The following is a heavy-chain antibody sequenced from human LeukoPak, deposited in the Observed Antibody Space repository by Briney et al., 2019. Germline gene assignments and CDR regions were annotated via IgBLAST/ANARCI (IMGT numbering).Heavy chain of an antibody. CDR3: ARLHSSGWYLDC. D-gene: IGHD6-19*01. CDR1: GGSMSSSTYY. V-gene: IGHV4-39*01. Sequence: SETLSLTCTVSGGSMSSSTYYWAWIRQSQGLEWIGSIYYSGSTYYNPSLKSRVEISVDTSKNQFSLNLNSVTAADTAVYYCARLHSSGWYLDCWGQGTLVIVSS. J-gene: IGHJ4*02. CDR2: IYYSGST.